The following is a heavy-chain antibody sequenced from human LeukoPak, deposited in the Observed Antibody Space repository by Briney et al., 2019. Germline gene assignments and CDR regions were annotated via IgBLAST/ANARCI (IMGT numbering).Heavy chain of an antibody. CDR3: ARDYVQDY. Sequence: PGGSLRLSCAASGFTFSSYSMNWVRQAPGKGLEWVSYISSSSSTIYYADSVKGRFTISRDNAKNSLSLQMNSLRDEDTAVYYCARDYVQDYWGQGTLVTVSS. D-gene: IGHD3-16*01. J-gene: IGHJ4*02. CDR2: ISSSSSTI. V-gene: IGHV3-48*02. CDR1: GFTFSSYS.